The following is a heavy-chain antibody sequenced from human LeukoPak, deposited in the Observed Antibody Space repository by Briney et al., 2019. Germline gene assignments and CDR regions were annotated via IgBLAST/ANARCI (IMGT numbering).Heavy chain of an antibody. CDR1: GFTFSSYG. J-gene: IGHJ4*02. CDR2: IRSDNSDT. CDR3: ARDVLRYFDWLFTFDY. V-gene: IGHV3-30*02. D-gene: IGHD3-9*01. Sequence: GGSLRLSCATSGFTFSSYGMNWVRQAPGKGLEWLASIRSDNSDTYYADSVKGRFTISRDNSKNTLYLQMNSLRAEDTAVYYCARDVLRYFDWLFTFDYWGQGTLVTVSS.